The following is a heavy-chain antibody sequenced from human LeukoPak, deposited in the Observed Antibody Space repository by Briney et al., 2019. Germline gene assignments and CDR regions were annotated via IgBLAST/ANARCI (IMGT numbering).Heavy chain of an antibody. V-gene: IGHV4-4*07. J-gene: IGHJ4*02. CDR2: IYTSGTT. D-gene: IGHD6-19*01. Sequence: PSETLSLTCTVSGGSISSYYWTWIRQPAGKGLEWIGRIYTSGTTNYNPSLRSRVTMSVDTSKNQFSLRLSSVTAADTAVYYCASGGVAGRWPLDYWGQGTLVTVSS. CDR3: ASGGVAGRWPLDY. CDR1: GGSISSYY.